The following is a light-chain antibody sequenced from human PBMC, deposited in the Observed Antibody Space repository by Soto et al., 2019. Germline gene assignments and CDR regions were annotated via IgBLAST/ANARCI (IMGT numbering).Light chain of an antibody. V-gene: IGLV1-44*01. Sequence: QSVLTQPPSASGTPGXXXXXSCSGSSXNIGSNTVNWYQQLPGTAPKLLIYSNNQRPSGVPDRFSGSKSGTSASLAISGLQSEDEADYYCAAWDDSLNGAVFGGGTQLTVL. J-gene: IGLJ7*01. CDR2: SNN. CDR1: SXNIGSNT. CDR3: AAWDDSLNGAV.